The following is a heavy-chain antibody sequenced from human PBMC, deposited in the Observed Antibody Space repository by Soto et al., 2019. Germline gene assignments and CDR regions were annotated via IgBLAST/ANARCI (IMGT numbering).Heavy chain of an antibody. CDR1: GFSLSDARLG. CDR2: ILSNDEK. CDR3: AQIRRTYLLDY. V-gene: IGHV2-26*01. Sequence: HVTLEESGPVVVKPTETLTLTCSVSGFSLSDARLGVGWIRQPPGRALEWLAHILSNDEKSYSKSPTTRVTISKDTSKSQVVLTMTNVDPMATATYYCAQIRRTYLLDYWSQGTLVTVSS. J-gene: IGHJ4*02.